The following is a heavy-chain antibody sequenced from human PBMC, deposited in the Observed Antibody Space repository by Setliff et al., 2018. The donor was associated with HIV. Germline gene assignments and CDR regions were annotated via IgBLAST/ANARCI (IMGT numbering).Heavy chain of an antibody. CDR1: GYTFTSYP. J-gene: IGHJ4*01. CDR3: ARNQGVSSGWYAGDF. V-gene: IGHV1-69*13. D-gene: IGHD6-19*01. CDR2: IIPMFGEA. Sequence: VASVKVSCKASGYTFTSYPMHWIRQAPGQGLEWMGGIIPMFGEANYAERFQDRVTITADEPTNTVYMDLRNLRSEDTAVHYCARNQGVSSGWYAGDFWGHGTLVTVSS.